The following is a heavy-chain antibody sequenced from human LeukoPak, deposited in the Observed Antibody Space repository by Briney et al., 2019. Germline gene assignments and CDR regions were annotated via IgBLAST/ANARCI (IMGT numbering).Heavy chain of an antibody. J-gene: IGHJ4*02. D-gene: IGHD2/OR15-2a*01. CDR1: GFTFSHSW. Sequence: PGGSLRLSCAASGFTFSHSWMSWIRQPPGKGLEWIGTIFYSGSTYYNPSLKSRVTISVDTSKNQFSLNLSSVTAADTAVYYCATQILLCHYYWGQGTLVTVSS. CDR2: IFYSGST. CDR3: ATQILLCHYY. V-gene: IGHV4-39*01.